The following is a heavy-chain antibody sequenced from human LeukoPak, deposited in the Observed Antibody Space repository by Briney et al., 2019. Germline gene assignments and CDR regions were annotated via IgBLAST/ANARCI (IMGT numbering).Heavy chain of an antibody. CDR2: IYYSGCT. Sequence: SDTLSLTCTVSVGSISSYYGSCIREPPGRGLEGIGYIYYSGCTNYNPSLKSRVNLSVDTSKNQFSLKLSSVTAADTAVYCCARVEQLPHYYYGMDVWGQGTTVT. CDR3: ARVEQLPHYYYGMDV. J-gene: IGHJ6*01. V-gene: IGHV4-59*07. D-gene: IGHD6-6*01. CDR1: VGSISSYY.